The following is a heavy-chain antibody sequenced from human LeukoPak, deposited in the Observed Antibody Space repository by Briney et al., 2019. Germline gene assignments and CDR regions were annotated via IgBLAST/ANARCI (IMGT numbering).Heavy chain of an antibody. J-gene: IGHJ4*02. CDR3: ARGRYSRRGLYYFDY. CDR2: INHSGST. V-gene: IGHV4-34*01. CDR1: GGSFSGFF. D-gene: IGHD3-9*01. Sequence: SETLSLTCAVYGGSFSGFFWSWIRQPPGKGLGWVGEINHSGSTNYNPSLKSRVTTSVDTSKNQFSLKLSSVTAADTAVYYCARGRYSRRGLYYFDYWGQGTLVTVSS.